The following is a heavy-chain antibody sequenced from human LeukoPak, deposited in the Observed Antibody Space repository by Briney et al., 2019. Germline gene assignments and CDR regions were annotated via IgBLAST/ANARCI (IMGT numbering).Heavy chain of an antibody. D-gene: IGHD4-17*01. CDR3: ARGDDYGDSPFDC. CDR1: GGTFSSYA. Sequence: GASVKVSCKACGGTFSSYAISWVRQAPGQRLEWMVGTIPIFGTANYAQKFQGRVTITTDESSSIAYMELSRLRSDDTAVYYCARGDDYGDSPFDCWGQGTLVTVSS. V-gene: IGHV1-69*05. J-gene: IGHJ4*02. CDR2: TIPIFGTA.